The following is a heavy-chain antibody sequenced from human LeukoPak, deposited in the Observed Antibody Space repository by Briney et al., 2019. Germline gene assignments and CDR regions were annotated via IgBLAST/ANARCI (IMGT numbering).Heavy chain of an antibody. J-gene: IGHJ4*02. Sequence: SETLSLTCTVSGGSISGYYWSWIRQPPGKGLEWIGYIYYSGSTNYNPSLKSRVTISVDTSKNQFSLKLSSVTAADTAVYYCARDSGSYRNFDYWGQGTLVTVSS. D-gene: IGHD1-26*01. CDR2: IYYSGST. CDR3: ARDSGSYRNFDY. V-gene: IGHV4-59*01. CDR1: GGSISGYY.